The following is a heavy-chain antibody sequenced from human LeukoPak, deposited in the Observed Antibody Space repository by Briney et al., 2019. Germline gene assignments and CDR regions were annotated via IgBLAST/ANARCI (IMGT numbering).Heavy chain of an antibody. CDR3: ARHLFGEFFS. D-gene: IGHD3-10*02. CDR2: INPNSGGT. CDR1: GYTFTGYY. J-gene: IGHJ5*02. V-gene: IGHV1-2*02. Sequence: ASVKVSCKASGYTFTGYYMHWVRQALGQGLEWMGWINPNSGGTNHAQKFQGRVTMTRDTSISTAYMELSRLTSDDTAVYYCARHLFGEFFSWGQGTLVTVSS.